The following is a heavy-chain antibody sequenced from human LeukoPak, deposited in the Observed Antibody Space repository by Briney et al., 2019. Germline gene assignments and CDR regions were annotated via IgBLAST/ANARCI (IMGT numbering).Heavy chain of an antibody. CDR3: VRQPGRAAGQ. V-gene: IGHV3/OR16-9*01. D-gene: IGHD3-10*01. Sequence: SGGSLRLSCGASGFSFGGHYMSWVRQAPGKGPEWISYISGNGGDIAYADSVKGRFTISRDNAKNLLHLQMNSLRVEDTAVYHCVRQPGRAAGQWGQGTLIAVSS. CDR1: GFSFGGHY. CDR2: ISGNGGDI. J-gene: IGHJ4*02.